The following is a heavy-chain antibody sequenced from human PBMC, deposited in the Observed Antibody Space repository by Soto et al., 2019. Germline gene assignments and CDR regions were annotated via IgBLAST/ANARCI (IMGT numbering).Heavy chain of an antibody. CDR1: GYTFTSYG. J-gene: IGHJ5*02. CDR3: ARDTGVGTTSRWFDP. Sequence: ASVKVSCKASGYTFTSYGISWVRQAPGQGLEWMGWISAYNGNTNYAQKLQGRVTMTTDTSTSTAYMELRSLRSDDTAVYHSARDTGVGTTSRWFDPWGQGTLVTVSS. CDR2: ISAYNGNT. V-gene: IGHV1-18*04. D-gene: IGHD1-7*01.